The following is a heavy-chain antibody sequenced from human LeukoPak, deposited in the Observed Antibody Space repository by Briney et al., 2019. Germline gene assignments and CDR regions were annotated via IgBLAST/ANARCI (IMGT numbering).Heavy chain of an antibody. J-gene: IGHJ4*02. Sequence: SETLSLTCTVSGGSISSYYWSWIRQPAGKGLEWIGRIYTSGSTNYNPSLKSRVTISVDTSKNQFSLKLSSVTAADTAVYYCARETRVGRYYDSSGYYSKWGQGTLVTVSS. D-gene: IGHD3-22*01. CDR1: GGSISSYY. V-gene: IGHV4-4*07. CDR2: IYTSGST. CDR3: ARETRVGRYYDSSGYYSK.